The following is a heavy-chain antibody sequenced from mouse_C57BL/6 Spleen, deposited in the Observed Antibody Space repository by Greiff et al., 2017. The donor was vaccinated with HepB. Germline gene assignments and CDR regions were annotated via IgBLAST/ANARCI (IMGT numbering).Heavy chain of an antibody. CDR3: ARPGLGRGYFDV. D-gene: IGHD4-1*01. V-gene: IGHV4-1*01. J-gene: IGHJ1*03. Sequence: DKFIISRDNAKNTLYLQMSKVRSEDTALYYCARPGLGRGYFDVWGTGTTVTVSS.